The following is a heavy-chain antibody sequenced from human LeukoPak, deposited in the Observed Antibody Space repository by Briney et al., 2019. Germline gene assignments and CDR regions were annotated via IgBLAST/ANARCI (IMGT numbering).Heavy chain of an antibody. CDR2: IYYSGTT. CDR1: GGSISSGGYY. D-gene: IGHD5-24*01. V-gene: IGHV4-39*01. CDR3: GRHSYRGWLQFFDY. J-gene: IGHJ4*02. Sequence: SEALSLTCTVSGGSISSGGYYWSWIRQHPGKGLEWIGSIYYSGTTYYNPSLKSRVTISADTSKNQFSLKLSSVTAADTAVYYCGRHSYRGWLQFFDYWGQGTRVTVSS.